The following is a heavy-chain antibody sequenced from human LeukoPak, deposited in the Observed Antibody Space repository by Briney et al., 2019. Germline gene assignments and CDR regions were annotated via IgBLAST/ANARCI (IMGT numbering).Heavy chain of an antibody. V-gene: IGHV3-64*01. CDR3: ARSTSSSWYYFNY. Sequence: PGGSLRLSCAASGFTFSSYAMHWVRQAPGKGLEYVSAISSNGGSTYYANSVKGRFTISRDNSKNTLYLQMGSLRAEDMAVYYCARSTSSSWYYFNYWGQGTLVTVSS. CDR2: ISSNGGST. J-gene: IGHJ4*02. D-gene: IGHD6-13*01. CDR1: GFTFSSYA.